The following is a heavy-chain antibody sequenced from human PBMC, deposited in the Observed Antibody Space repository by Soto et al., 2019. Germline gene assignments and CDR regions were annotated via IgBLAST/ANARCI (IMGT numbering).Heavy chain of an antibody. CDR2: IYYSGST. Sequence: QVRLEESGPGLVKPSETRSLICSVSGGSVNNANYFWNWIRHHPENGLEWIGYIYYSGSTRYNPSFKTRATLSIDTTKDQFSLRLNSVTVADTAVYFCARDADYGGSRGGMDVWGRGTTVTVSS. CDR1: GGSVNNANYF. V-gene: IGHV4-31*03. D-gene: IGHD4-17*01. J-gene: IGHJ6*02. CDR3: ARDADYGGSRGGMDV.